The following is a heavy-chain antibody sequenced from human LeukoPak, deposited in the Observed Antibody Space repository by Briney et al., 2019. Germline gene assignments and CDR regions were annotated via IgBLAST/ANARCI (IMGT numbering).Heavy chain of an antibody. CDR1: GFTFSSYG. V-gene: IGHV3-33*06. D-gene: IGHD6-13*01. CDR3: AKDNVAAAGRYFDY. CDR2: IWYDGTNK. Sequence: GGSLRLSCAASGFTFSSYGMHWVRQAPGKGLEWVAVIWYDGTNKYYADSVKGRFTISRDNSKNTLYLQLNSLRAEDTAVYYCAKDNVAAAGRYFDYWGQGTLVTVSS. J-gene: IGHJ4*02.